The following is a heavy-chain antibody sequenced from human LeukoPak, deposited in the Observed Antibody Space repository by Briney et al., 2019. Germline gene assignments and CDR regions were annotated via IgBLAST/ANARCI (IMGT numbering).Heavy chain of an antibody. V-gene: IGHV1-46*01. CDR3: ARAYDYVWGSYRYTAGFDY. Sequence: GASVKVSCKASGYTFTSYYMHWVRQAPGQGLEWMGIINPSGGSTSYAQKFQGRVTMTRDTSTSTVYMELSSLRSEDTAVYYCARAYDYVWGSYRYTAGFDYWAREPWSPSPQ. CDR1: GYTFTSYY. J-gene: IGHJ4*02. CDR2: INPSGGST. D-gene: IGHD3-16*02.